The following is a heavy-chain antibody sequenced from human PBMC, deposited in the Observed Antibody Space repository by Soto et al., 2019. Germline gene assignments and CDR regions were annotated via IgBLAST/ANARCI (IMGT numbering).Heavy chain of an antibody. CDR2: NSGSGDST. CDR1: GFTFTTYA. V-gene: IGHV3-23*01. Sequence: GGSLRLSCAASGFTFTTYAMSWVRQAPGKGLEWVSTNSGSGDSTYYADSVKGRFSISRDNSKKVLYLQMNSLRAEDTAVYYCAKDPPMDVWGQGTTVTVSS. J-gene: IGHJ6*02. CDR3: AKDPPMDV.